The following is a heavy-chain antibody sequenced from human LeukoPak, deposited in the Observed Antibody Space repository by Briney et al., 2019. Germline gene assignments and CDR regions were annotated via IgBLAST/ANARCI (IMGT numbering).Heavy chain of an antibody. Sequence: GGSLRLSCAASGLTFSSYAMSWVRQAPGKGPEWVSAISGSGGSTYYADSVKGRFTISRDNSKSTLYLQMNSLRAEDTAVYFCATQYYYDYFFDYWGQGTLVTVSS. CDR3: ATQYYYDYFFDY. CDR2: ISGSGGST. D-gene: IGHD3-22*01. V-gene: IGHV3-23*01. CDR1: GLTFSSYA. J-gene: IGHJ4*02.